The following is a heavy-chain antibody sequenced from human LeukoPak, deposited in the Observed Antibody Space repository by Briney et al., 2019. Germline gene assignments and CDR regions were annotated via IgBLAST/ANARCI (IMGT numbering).Heavy chain of an antibody. D-gene: IGHD3-3*01. CDR2: INPNSGGT. Sequence: ASVKVSCKASGYTFTGYYMHWVRQAPGQGLEWMGWINPNSGGTNYAQKFQGRVTMTRDTSTSTAYMELSRLRSDDTAVYYCARVSPIGSGYYMFLWFDPWGQGTLVTVSS. CDR3: ARVSPIGSGYYMFLWFDP. CDR1: GYTFTGYY. V-gene: IGHV1-2*02. J-gene: IGHJ5*02.